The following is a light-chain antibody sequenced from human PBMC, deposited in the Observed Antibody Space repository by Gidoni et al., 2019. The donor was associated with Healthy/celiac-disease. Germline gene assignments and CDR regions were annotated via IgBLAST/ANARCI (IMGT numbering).Light chain of an antibody. Sequence: DIQLTQSPSFLSASVGGRVTITCRASQGISSYLAWYQQKPGKAPKLLIYAASTLQSGVPSRLSGSGSGTEFTLTISSLQPEDFETYYCQQLNSYRSFGQGTRLEIK. V-gene: IGKV1-9*01. CDR3: QQLNSYRS. CDR2: AAS. CDR1: QGISSY. J-gene: IGKJ5*01.